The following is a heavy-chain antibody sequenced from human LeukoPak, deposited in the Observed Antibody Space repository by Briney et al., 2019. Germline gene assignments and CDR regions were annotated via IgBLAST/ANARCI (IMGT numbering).Heavy chain of an antibody. Sequence: PSETLSLTCTVSGGSISSGGYYWSWIRQHPGKGLEWIGYIYYSGSTYYNPSLKSRVTISVDTSKNQFSLKLSSVTAADTAVYYCARSVRYFDRPWDGMDVWGQGTTVTVSS. J-gene: IGHJ6*02. CDR1: GGSISSGGYY. V-gene: IGHV4-31*03. CDR2: IYYSGST. CDR3: ARSVRYFDRPWDGMDV. D-gene: IGHD3-9*01.